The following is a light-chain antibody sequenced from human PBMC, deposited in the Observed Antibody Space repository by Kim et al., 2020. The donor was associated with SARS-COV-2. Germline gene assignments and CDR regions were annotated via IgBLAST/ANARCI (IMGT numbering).Light chain of an antibody. V-gene: IGLV1-51*01. Sequence: QSVLTQPPSVSAAPRQKVTISCSGSSSNIGNNYVSWYQQLPGTAPKLLIYDNDKRPSGIPDRFSGSKSGTSATLGITGLRPGDEADYYCGTWDSSLSAAVFGGGTQLTVL. J-gene: IGLJ2*01. CDR2: DND. CDR3: GTWDSSLSAAV. CDR1: SSNIGNNY.